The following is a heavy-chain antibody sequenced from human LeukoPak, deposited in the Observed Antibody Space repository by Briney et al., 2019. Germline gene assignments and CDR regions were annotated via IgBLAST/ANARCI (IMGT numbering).Heavy chain of an antibody. V-gene: IGHV3-11*01. D-gene: IGHD3-16*02. J-gene: IGHJ3*02. Sequence: GSLRLSCAASGFTFSDYYMGWIRQAPGKGLEWVSYITSSGSAMYYADSVKGRFTISRDNAKNSLYLQMNSLRAEDTAVYYCARAYRDAFDIWGQGTMVTVSS. CDR2: ITSSGSAM. CDR3: ARAYRDAFDI. CDR1: GFTFSDYY.